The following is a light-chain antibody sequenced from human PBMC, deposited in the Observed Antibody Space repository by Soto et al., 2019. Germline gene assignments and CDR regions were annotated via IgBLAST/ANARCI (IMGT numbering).Light chain of an antibody. Sequence: EIVLTQSPATLSVSAGERATLSCRASQSVSSYLAWYQQKPGQAPRLLIYDAPNRATGIPARFSGSGSGTDFTLTISSLEPEDFAVYYCQQRSNWPSLTFGGGTKVDI. CDR1: QSVSSY. CDR3: QQRSNWPSLT. J-gene: IGKJ4*01. V-gene: IGKV3-11*01. CDR2: DAP.